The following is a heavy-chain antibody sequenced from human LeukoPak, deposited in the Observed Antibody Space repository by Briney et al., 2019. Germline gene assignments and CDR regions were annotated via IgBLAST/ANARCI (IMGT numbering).Heavy chain of an antibody. D-gene: IGHD2-15*01. CDR1: GFTFNNYA. V-gene: IGHV3-30*18. Sequence: PGGSLRLSCAASGFTFNNYAMHWVRQAPGEGLEWVAVISYDGSNKYYADSVKGRFTISRDNSKNTLYLQMNSLRAEDTAVYYCAKELGYCSGGSCPVGAFDIWGQGTMVTVSS. J-gene: IGHJ3*02. CDR2: ISYDGSNK. CDR3: AKELGYCSGGSCPVGAFDI.